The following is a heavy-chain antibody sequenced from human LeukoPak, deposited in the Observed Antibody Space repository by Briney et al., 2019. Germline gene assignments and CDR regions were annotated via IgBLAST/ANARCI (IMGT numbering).Heavy chain of an antibody. D-gene: IGHD2-8*01. CDR2: INWNGGST. J-gene: IGHJ4*02. CDR3: ATVSGGVYFDY. V-gene: IGHV3-20*01. CDR1: GFTFDDYG. Sequence: GGSLRLSCAASGFTFDDYGMSWVRQAPGKGLEWVSGINWNGGSTGYADSVKGRFTISRDNAKNSLYLQMNSLRAEDTALYHCATVSGGVYFDYWGQGTLVTVSS.